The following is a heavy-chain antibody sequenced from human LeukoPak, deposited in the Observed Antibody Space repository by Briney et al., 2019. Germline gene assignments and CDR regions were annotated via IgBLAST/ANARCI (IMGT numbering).Heavy chain of an antibody. CDR2: ISSSSSTI. V-gene: IGHV3-48*01. J-gene: IGHJ4*02. Sequence: GGSLRLSCAASGFTFSSYSMNWVRQALGKGLERVSYISSSSSTIYYADSVKGRFTISRDNAKNSLYLQMNSLRAEDTAVYYCARTLIVVVTDVGFDYWGQGTLVTVSS. CDR1: GFTFSSYS. D-gene: IGHD3-22*01. CDR3: ARTLIVVVTDVGFDY.